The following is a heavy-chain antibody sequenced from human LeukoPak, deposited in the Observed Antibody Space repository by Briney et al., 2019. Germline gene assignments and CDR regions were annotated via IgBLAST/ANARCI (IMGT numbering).Heavy chain of an antibody. CDR2: MNPNGGNT. D-gene: IGHD3-16*01. CDR1: GYTFTSYD. V-gene: IGHV1-8*01. Sequence: GASVKVPCKASGYTFTSYDINWVRQATGQGLEWMGWMNPNGGNTGYAQKFQGRVTMTRNTSISTAYMELSSLRSEDTAVYYCVEVGFGDAFDTWGQGTMVTVSS. CDR3: VEVGFGDAFDT. J-gene: IGHJ3*02.